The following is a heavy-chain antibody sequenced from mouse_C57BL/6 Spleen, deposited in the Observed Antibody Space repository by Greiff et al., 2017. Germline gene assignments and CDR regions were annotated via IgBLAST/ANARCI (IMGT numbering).Heavy chain of an antibody. CDR2: IDPSDSYT. D-gene: IGHD4-1*02. CDR1: GYTFTSYW. Sequence: QVQLQQPGAELVMPGASVKLSCKASGYTFTSYWMHWVKQRPGQGLEWIGEIDPSDSYTNYNQKFKGKSTLTVDKSSSTAYMQLSSLTSEDAAVYYCARGPTGTNAMDYWGQGTSVTVSS. V-gene: IGHV1-69*01. CDR3: ARGPTGTNAMDY. J-gene: IGHJ4*01.